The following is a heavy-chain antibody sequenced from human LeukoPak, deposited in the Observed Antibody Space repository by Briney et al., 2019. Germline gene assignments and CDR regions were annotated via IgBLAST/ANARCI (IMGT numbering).Heavy chain of an antibody. CDR2: IYHSGST. CDR1: GGSISSGGYS. J-gene: IGHJ4*02. V-gene: IGHV4-30-2*01. D-gene: IGHD1-26*01. CDR3: ASAQWELLQFDY. Sequence: SQTLSLTCAVSGGSISSGGYSWSWIRQPPGKGLEWIGYIYHSGSTYYNPSLKSRVTISVDRSKNQFSLKLSSVTAADTAVYYCASAQWELLQFDYWGQGTLVTVSS.